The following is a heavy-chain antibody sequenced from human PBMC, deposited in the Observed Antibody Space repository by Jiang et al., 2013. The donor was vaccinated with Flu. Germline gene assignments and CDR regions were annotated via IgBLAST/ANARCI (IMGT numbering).Heavy chain of an antibody. CDR3: ARVVKVSGYYFDY. CDR2: IYYSGST. J-gene: IGHJ4*02. V-gene: IGHV4-59*01. CDR1: GGSISSYY. D-gene: IGHD5-12*01. Sequence: GLVKPSETLSLTCTVSGGSISSYYWSWIRQPPGKGLEWIGYIYYSGSTNYNPSLKSRVTISVDTSKNQFSLKLSSVTAADTAVYYCARVVKVSGYYFDYWGQGTLVTVSS.